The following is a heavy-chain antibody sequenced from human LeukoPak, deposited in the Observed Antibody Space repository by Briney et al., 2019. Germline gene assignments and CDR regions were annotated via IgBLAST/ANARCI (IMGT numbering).Heavy chain of an antibody. CDR3: ARGGRSLVAAQFDL. V-gene: IGHV4-39*07. CDR2: INHSGST. CDR1: GGSISSSTYY. D-gene: IGHD2-15*01. J-gene: IGHJ2*01. Sequence: KPSETLSLTCTVSGGSISSSTYYWGWFRQPPGKGLEWIGEINHSGSTNYNPSLKSRVTISVDTSKNQFSLKLSSVTAADTAVYYCARGGRSLVAAQFDLWGRGTLVTVSS.